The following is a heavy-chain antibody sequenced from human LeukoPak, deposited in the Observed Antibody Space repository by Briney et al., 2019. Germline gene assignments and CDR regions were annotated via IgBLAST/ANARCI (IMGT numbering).Heavy chain of an antibody. CDR2: IYTSGST. J-gene: IGHJ3*02. D-gene: IGHD3-22*01. CDR1: GGSISSGSYY. Sequence: PSQTLSLTCTVSGGSISSGSYYWSWIRQPAGKGLEWIGRIYTSGSTNYNPSLKSRVTMSVDTSKNQFSLKLSSVTAADTAVYYCARESYYDSSGYSHDASDIWGQGTMVTVSS. CDR3: ARESYYDSSGYSHDASDI. V-gene: IGHV4-61*02.